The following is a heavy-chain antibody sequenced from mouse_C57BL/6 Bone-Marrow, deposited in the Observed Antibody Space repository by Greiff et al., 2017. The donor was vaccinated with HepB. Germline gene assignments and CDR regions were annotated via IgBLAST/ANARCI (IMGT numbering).Heavy chain of an antibody. Sequence: QVQLKQPGAELVKPGASVKVSCKASGYTFTSYWMHWVKQRPGQGLEWIGRIHPSDSDTNYNQKFKGKATLTVDKSSSTAYMQLSSLTSEDSAVYYCAIKGYSNYLSYFDYWGQGTTLTVSS. V-gene: IGHV1-74*01. J-gene: IGHJ2*01. CDR1: GYTFTSYW. CDR2: IHPSDSDT. D-gene: IGHD2-5*01. CDR3: AIKGYSNYLSYFDY.